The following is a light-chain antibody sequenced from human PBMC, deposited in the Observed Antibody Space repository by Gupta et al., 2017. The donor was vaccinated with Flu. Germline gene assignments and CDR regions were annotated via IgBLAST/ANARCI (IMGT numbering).Light chain of an antibody. CDR1: QSVRDY. V-gene: IGKV3-11*01. CDR2: YSS. CDR3: QQRNNWPLT. Sequence: EIVLTQSPADLSLSAGERVTLSCRARQSVRDYFAWYHQRPGQSPRLLIYYSSNRGTDVPARFNASGSETDFTLTISGLEPEDSGIYYCQQRNNWPLTFGGGTKVELK. J-gene: IGKJ4*01.